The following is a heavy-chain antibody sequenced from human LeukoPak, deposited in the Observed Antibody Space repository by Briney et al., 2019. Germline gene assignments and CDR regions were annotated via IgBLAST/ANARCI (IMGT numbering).Heavy chain of an antibody. CDR1: GGSVSGDY. CDR2: INHSGST. Sequence: SETLSLTCAVYGGSVSGDYWSWIRQPPGKGLEWIGEINHSGSTNYNPSLKSRVTISVDTSKNQFSLKLSSVTAADTAVYYCASEPAPHTPQYCGQGTLVTVSS. V-gene: IGHV4-34*01. J-gene: IGHJ4*02. D-gene: IGHD2-2*01. CDR3: ASEPAPHTPQY.